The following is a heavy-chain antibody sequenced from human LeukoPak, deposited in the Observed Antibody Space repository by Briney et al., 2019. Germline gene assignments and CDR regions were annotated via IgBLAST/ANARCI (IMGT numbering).Heavy chain of an antibody. CDR2: ISPTSAGR. V-gene: IGHV3-23*01. Sequence: GGSLRLSCVASGFDFSNTGMTWVRQAPGRGLEWVSTISPTSAGRHYPDSVKGRFAISRDNSKNTLSLEINSLRADDTATYYCARDAGGAWPFDYWGQGTRVIVSS. D-gene: IGHD4-17*01. CDR1: GFDFSNTG. J-gene: IGHJ4*02. CDR3: ARDAGGAWPFDY.